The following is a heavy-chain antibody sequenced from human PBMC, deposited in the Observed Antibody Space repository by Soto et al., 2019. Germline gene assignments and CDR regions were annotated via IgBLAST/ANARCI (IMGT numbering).Heavy chain of an antibody. V-gene: IGHV1-18*01. CDR1: GYTFTSYG. D-gene: IGHD4-17*01. CDR2: ISAYNGNT. CDR3: ARDFRTPATVNTPGY. J-gene: IGHJ4*02. Sequence: GASVKVSCKASGYTFTSYGISWVRQAPGQGLEWMGWISAYNGNTNYAQKLQGRVTMTTDTSTSTAYMELRSLRSDDTAVYYCARDFRTPATVNTPGYWGQGTLVTVSS.